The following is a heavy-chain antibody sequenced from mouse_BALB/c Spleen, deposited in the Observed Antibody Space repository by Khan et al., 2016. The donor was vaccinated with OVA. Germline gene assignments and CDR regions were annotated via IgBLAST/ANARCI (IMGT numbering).Heavy chain of an antibody. Sequence: QVQLKESGTELLKPGASVKISCKATGYTFSSYWIEWIKQRSGHGLEWIGEILPGTDSPNYNERFMGKATFTADISSNPAYMQLSILTSEDSAVYYCARQGGGYVSWFAYWGQGTRVTVSA. V-gene: IGHV1-9*01. CDR1: GYTFSSYW. CDR2: ILPGTDSP. CDR3: ARQGGGYVSWFAY. D-gene: IGHD2-14*01. J-gene: IGHJ3*01.